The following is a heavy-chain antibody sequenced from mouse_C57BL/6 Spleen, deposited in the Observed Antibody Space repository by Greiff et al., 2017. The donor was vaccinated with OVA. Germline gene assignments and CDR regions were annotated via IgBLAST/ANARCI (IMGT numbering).Heavy chain of an antibody. D-gene: IGHD3-2*02. J-gene: IGHJ3*01. CDR1: GYSITSGYY. Sequence: EVKLMESGPGLVKPSQSPSLTCSVTGYSITSGYYWNWIRQFPGNKLEWMGYISYDGSNNYNPSLKNRISITRDTSKNQFFLKLNSVTTEDTATYYCARDSSGSAWFAYWGQGTLVTVSA. CDR3: ARDSSGSAWFAY. CDR2: ISYDGSN. V-gene: IGHV3-6*01.